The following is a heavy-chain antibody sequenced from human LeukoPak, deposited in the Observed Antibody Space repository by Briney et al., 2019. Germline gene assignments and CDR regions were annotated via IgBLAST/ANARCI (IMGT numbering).Heavy chain of an antibody. V-gene: IGHV3-74*01. CDR2: INNDGSST. CDR3: ARDQYGDYYFNH. Sequence: GGSLRLSCTASGFAFNFYWMHWVRQVPGKGPVWVSLINNDGSSTNYADSVRGRFTISRDNAMQTLYLQMFSLSVEDTAVYYCARDQYGDYYFNHWGQGTRVTVSS. D-gene: IGHD4-17*01. CDR1: GFAFNFYW. J-gene: IGHJ4*02.